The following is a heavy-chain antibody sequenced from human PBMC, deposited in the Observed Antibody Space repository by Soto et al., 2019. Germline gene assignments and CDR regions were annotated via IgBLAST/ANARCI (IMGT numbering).Heavy chain of an antibody. D-gene: IGHD1-7*01. CDR2: IIPILGIA. V-gene: IGHV1-69*04. Sequence: ASVKVSCKDSGGTFSSYTISWVRQAPGQGLEWMGRIIPILGIANYAQKFQGRVTITADKSTSTAYMELSSLRSEDTAVYYCARDVGTTPKVERYMDVWGKGTTVTVSS. CDR3: ARDVGTTPKVERYMDV. CDR1: GGTFSSYT. J-gene: IGHJ6*03.